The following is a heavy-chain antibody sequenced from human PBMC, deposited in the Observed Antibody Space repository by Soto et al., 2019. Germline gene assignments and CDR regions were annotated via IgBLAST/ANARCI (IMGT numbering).Heavy chain of an antibody. CDR3: ARSLRQYYYYYYMDV. CDR2: IYYSGST. Sequence: QVQLQESGPGLVKPSETLSLTCTVSGGSISSYYWSWIRQPPGKGLEWIGYIYYSGSTNYNPSLKSRVTISVDTSKNQFSLKLSSVTAAYTAVYYCARSLRQYYYYYYMDVWGKGTTVTVSS. J-gene: IGHJ6*03. V-gene: IGHV4-59*01. CDR1: GGSISSYY. D-gene: IGHD3-16*02.